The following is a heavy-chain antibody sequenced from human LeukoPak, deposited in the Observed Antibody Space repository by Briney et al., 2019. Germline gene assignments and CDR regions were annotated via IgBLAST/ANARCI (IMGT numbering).Heavy chain of an antibody. V-gene: IGHV3-21*01. CDR1: GFTFSSYS. J-gene: IGHJ5*02. D-gene: IGHD6-6*01. CDR2: ISGISSFI. CDR3: VRDDYSSSLDP. Sequence: GGSLRLSCAVSGFTFSSYSMHWVRQAPGQGLEWVSTISGISSFIYYADSVKGRFTISRDNAENSLYLQMNSLRADDTAVYYCVRDDYSSSLDPWGRGTLVTVSS.